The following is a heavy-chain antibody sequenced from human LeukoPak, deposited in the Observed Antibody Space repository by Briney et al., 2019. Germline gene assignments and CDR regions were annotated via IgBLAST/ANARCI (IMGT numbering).Heavy chain of an antibody. CDR2: INWNGRRT. CDR1: AFTFHDYG. V-gene: IGHV3-20*04. Sequence: GGSPRLSCAASAFTFHDYGMSWVRQAPGKGLEWVSGINWNGRRTDYADSVKGRFTISRDNAKNSLFLQMNSLRVEDTALYYCARERWAVVEATLHAFDIWGQGTMVTVSS. D-gene: IGHD1-26*01. J-gene: IGHJ3*02. CDR3: ARERWAVVEATLHAFDI.